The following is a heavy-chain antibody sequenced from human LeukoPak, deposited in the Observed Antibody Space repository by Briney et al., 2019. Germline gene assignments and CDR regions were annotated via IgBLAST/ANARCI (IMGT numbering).Heavy chain of an antibody. V-gene: IGHV1-2*02. CDR3: ARDGSSWDSDDAFDI. J-gene: IGHJ3*02. CDR1: GYTFTGYY. CDR2: INPNSGGT. D-gene: IGHD6-13*01. Sequence: ASVKVSCKASGYTFTGYYMHWVRQAPGQGLEWMGWINPNSGGTNYAQKFQGRVTMTRDTSISTAYMELSRLRSDDTAVYYCARDGSSWDSDDAFDIWGQGTMVTASS.